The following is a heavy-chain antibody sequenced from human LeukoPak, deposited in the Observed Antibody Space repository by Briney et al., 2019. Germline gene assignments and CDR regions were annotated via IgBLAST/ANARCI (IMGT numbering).Heavy chain of an antibody. V-gene: IGHV1-18*01. D-gene: IGHD3-22*01. Sequence: ASVKVSCKASGYSFVGYGITWVRQAPGQGLEWMGWFNPENGNTNYAQKVQGRVTITADKSTSTAYMELSSLRSEDTAVYYCARVRAYYDSSGYYYLPEGYWGQGTLVTVSS. CDR2: FNPENGNT. CDR3: ARVRAYYDSSGYYYLPEGY. CDR1: GYSFVGYG. J-gene: IGHJ4*02.